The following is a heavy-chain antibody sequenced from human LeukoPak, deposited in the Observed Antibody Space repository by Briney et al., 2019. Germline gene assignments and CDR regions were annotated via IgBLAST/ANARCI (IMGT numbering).Heavy chain of an antibody. J-gene: IGHJ5*02. V-gene: IGHV3-23*01. CDR2: LSGSGAST. D-gene: IGHD3-10*01. Sequence: PGGSLRLSCVASGFTFSSFAMSWVRQAPGKGLEWVSALSGSGASTYYSDSVKGRFTISRDNSRNTLYLQMNSLRAEDTAIYYCAKDRSITMVRGVTENWFDPWGQGTLVTVSS. CDR1: GFTFSSFA. CDR3: AKDRSITMVRGVTENWFDP.